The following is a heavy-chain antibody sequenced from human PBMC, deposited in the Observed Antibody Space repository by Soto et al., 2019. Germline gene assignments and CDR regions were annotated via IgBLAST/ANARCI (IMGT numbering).Heavy chain of an antibody. V-gene: IGHV1-69*13. D-gene: IGHD3-9*01. CDR3: ARDPDTLPDKRYYYGMDV. CDR1: GGTFSSYA. Sequence: SVKVSFKASGGTFSSYAISWVRQAPGQGLEWMGGIIPIFGTANYAQKFQGRVTITADESTSTAYMELSSLRSEDTAVYYCARDPDTLPDKRYYYGMDVWGQGTTVTVSS. J-gene: IGHJ6*02. CDR2: IIPIFGTA.